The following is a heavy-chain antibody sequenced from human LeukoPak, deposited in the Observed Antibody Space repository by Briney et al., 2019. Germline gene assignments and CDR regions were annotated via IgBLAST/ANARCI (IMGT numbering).Heavy chain of an antibody. CDR1: GFTFDDYA. J-gene: IGHJ4*02. D-gene: IGHD4-17*01. V-gene: IGHV3-43D*03. Sequence: GGSLRLSCAASGFTFDDYAMHWVRQTPGKGLEWVSLITWDEKTYYADSVKGRLTISRDNSKNFLYLQMNSLRAEDTALYYCAKDSLPRTTVTDQFDYWGQGTLVTVSS. CDR3: AKDSLPRTTVTDQFDY. CDR2: ITWDEKT.